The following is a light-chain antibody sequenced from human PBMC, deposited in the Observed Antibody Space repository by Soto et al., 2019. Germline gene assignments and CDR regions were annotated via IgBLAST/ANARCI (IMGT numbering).Light chain of an antibody. J-gene: IGKJ3*01. CDR3: QQYNIPLT. Sequence: DIQMTQSPSTLSASVGDRVTITCRASQSISSWLAWYQQKPGKAPKLLIYKASSLESGVPSRFSGSGSGTEFTLTISSLQPDDFATYYCQQYNIPLTFGPGTKVDIK. CDR1: QSISSW. V-gene: IGKV1-5*03. CDR2: KAS.